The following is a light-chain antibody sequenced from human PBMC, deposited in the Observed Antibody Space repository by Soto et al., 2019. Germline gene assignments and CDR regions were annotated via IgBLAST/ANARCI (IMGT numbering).Light chain of an antibody. Sequence: QSALTQPASVSGSPGQSITISCTGTSSDVGSYNLVSWYQQHPGKAPKLMIYEGSKRPSGVSNRFSGSESGNTASLTISGLQAEDEAVYNCCSYAGSSTVVFGGGTKLTVL. CDR2: EGS. CDR3: CSYAGSSTVV. CDR1: SSDVGSYNL. V-gene: IGLV2-23*01. J-gene: IGLJ2*01.